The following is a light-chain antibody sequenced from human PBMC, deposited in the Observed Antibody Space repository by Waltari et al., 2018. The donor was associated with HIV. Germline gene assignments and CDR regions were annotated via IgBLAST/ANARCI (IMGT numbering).Light chain of an antibody. V-gene: IGKV3-20*01. Sequence: VLTQSPGALSLSPGEEATPSCRSSQSVSSSYLAWYQQRPGQPPRLLIYAASNRATGISHRFGGSGSGTDFTLTISRLEPEDFAVYYCQQYGGSLITFGKGTRLDMK. CDR1: QSVSSSY. J-gene: IGKJ5*01. CDR2: AAS. CDR3: QQYGGSLIT.